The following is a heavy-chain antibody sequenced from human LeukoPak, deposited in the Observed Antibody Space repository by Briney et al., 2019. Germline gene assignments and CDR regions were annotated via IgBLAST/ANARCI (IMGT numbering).Heavy chain of an antibody. Sequence: GGSLRRSCLASGFTFSNFPMHWVRQAPGKGLESVSAVTTDGDTTYYADSVRGRFTISRDNSKNTLFLQMRSLRDEDTAVYYCVKAIVFGSGSYYDYWGQGTLVTVSS. CDR1: GFTFSNFP. CDR2: VTTDGDTT. CDR3: VKAIVFGSGSYYDY. D-gene: IGHD3-22*01. V-gene: IGHV3-64D*09. J-gene: IGHJ4*02.